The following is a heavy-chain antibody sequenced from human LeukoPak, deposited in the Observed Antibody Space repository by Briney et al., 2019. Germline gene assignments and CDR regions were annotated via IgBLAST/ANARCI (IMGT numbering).Heavy chain of an antibody. CDR3: ASGAKWLLSAYYFDY. J-gene: IGHJ4*02. V-gene: IGHV4-39*07. CDR1: GGSISGSSYY. Sequence: SETLSLTCTVSGGSISGSSYYWSWIRQPPGKGLEWIGEINHSGSTNYNPSLKSRVTISVDTSKNQFSLKLSSVTAADTAVYYCASGAKWLLSAYYFDYWGQGTLVTVSS. D-gene: IGHD3-3*01. CDR2: INHSGST.